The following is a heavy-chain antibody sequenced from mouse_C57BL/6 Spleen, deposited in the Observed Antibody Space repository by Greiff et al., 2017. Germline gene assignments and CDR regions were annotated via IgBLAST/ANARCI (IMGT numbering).Heavy chain of an antibody. J-gene: IGHJ2*01. D-gene: IGHD1-1*01. CDR1: GYTFTSYG. CDR2: IYPRSGNT. CDR3: ARGGTTVSYFDY. V-gene: IGHV1-81*01. Sequence: VQLQQSGAELARPGASVKLSCKASGYTFTSYGISWVKQRTGQGLEWIGEIYPRSGNTYYNEKFKGKATLTADKSSSTAYMEIRSRTSEDSAVYFCARGGTTVSYFDYWGQGTTRTVSS.